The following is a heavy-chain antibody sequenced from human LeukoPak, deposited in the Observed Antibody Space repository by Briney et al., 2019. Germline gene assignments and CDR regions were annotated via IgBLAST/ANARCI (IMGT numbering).Heavy chain of an antibody. Sequence: GASLRLSCAASGFTFSSYAMSWVRQAPGKGLEWVSAISGSGGSTYYADSVKGRFTIPRDNSKNTLYLQMNSLRAEDTAVYYCAKVHSSGYYYPLSWFDPWGQGTLVTVSS. D-gene: IGHD3-22*01. V-gene: IGHV3-23*01. CDR1: GFTFSSYA. CDR2: ISGSGGST. J-gene: IGHJ5*02. CDR3: AKVHSSGYYYPLSWFDP.